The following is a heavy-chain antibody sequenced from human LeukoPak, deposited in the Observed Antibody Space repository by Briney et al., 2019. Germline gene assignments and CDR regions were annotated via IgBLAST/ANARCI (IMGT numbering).Heavy chain of an antibody. CDR1: GVSISSSNSY. V-gene: IGHV4-39*01. CDR2: IYYTGNT. D-gene: IGHD4-17*01. J-gene: IGHJ4*02. Sequence: SETLSLTCTVSGVSISSSNSYWGWIRQPPGKGLEWIGSIYYTGNTYYNASLKSRVTISIDTSKNQISLRLTSVTAADMAVYYCARVRVDGDYVFFDYWGQGTLVTVSS. CDR3: ARVRVDGDYVFFDY.